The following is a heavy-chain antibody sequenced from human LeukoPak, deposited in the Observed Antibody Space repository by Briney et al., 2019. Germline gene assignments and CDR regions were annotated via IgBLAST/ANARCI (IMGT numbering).Heavy chain of an antibody. D-gene: IGHD2-21*01. V-gene: IGHV3-30*09. Sequence: GGSLRLSCAASGFTFSSYAMHWVRQAPGKGLEWVAVISYDGSNKYCADSVKGRFAITRDNSNNMLYLQMNSLRAEDTAVYYCARGLIREGYYFDYWGQGTLVTVSS. CDR2: ISYDGSNK. J-gene: IGHJ4*02. CDR3: ARGLIREGYYFDY. CDR1: GFTFSSYA.